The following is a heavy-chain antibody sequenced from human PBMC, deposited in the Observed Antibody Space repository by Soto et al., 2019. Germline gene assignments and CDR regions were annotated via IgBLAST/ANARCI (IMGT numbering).Heavy chain of an antibody. V-gene: IGHV3-30*18. CDR3: AKDSSRGGFDY. CDR1: GFTFSSYG. CDR2: ISYDGSNK. Sequence: GSLRLSCAASGFTFSSYGMHWVRQAPGKGLEWVAVISYDGSNKYYADSVKGRFTISRDNSKNTLYLQMNSLRAEDTAVYYCAKDSSRGGFDYWGQGTLVTVS. D-gene: IGHD6-13*01. J-gene: IGHJ4*02.